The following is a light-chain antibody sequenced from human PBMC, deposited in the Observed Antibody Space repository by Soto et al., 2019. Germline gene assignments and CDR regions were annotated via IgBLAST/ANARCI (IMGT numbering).Light chain of an antibody. Sequence: EIVLTQSPGTLSLSPGERATISCRASQSVSSSYLAWYQQKPGQAPRLLIYGASKRATGIPDRFSGSGSGTDFTLTISRLEPEDFAVYYCQQYGSSPLMYTFGQGTKLEIK. V-gene: IGKV3-20*01. J-gene: IGKJ2*01. CDR3: QQYGSSPLMYT. CDR2: GAS. CDR1: QSVSSSY.